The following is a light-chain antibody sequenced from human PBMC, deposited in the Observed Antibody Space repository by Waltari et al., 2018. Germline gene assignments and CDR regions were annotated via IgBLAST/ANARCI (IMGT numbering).Light chain of an antibody. CDR1: QSLLYQSNNKNY. Sequence: DIVMTQSPDSLAVSLGERATIHCKSSQSLLYQSNNKNYLAWYQQKPGQPPKLLIYWAATRESGVPDRFSGSGSGTDFTLTISSLQAEDVAVYYCQQYYSTPWTFGQGTKVEVK. V-gene: IGKV4-1*01. CDR3: QQYYSTPWT. J-gene: IGKJ1*01. CDR2: WAA.